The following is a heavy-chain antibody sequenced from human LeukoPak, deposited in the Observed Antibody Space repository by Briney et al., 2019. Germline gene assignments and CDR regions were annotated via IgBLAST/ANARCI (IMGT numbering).Heavy chain of an antibody. V-gene: IGHV3-21*01. CDR2: ISSDSTNI. CDR3: ARDGSGSGDY. D-gene: IGHD2-15*01. CDR1: GFTFSSYG. J-gene: IGHJ4*02. Sequence: GRSLRLSCAASGFTFSSYGMHWVRQAPGEGLEWVASISSDSTNIYYTDSVKGRFTISRDNAKNSLYLQMNSLILEDTAVYYCARDGSGSGDYWGQGTLVTVSS.